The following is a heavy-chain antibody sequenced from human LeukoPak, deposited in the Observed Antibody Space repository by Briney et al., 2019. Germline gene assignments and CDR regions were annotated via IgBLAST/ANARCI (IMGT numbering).Heavy chain of an antibody. CDR1: GFTFSSYA. J-gene: IGHJ6*02. CDR2: ISGSGGST. D-gene: IGHD3-22*01. CDR3: AKDRVSRDSSGYYRYYYGMDV. V-gene: IGHV3-23*01. Sequence: GGSLRLSCAASGFTFSSYAMSWVRQAPGKGLEWVSAISGSGGSTYYADSVKGRFTISRDNSKNTLYLQMNSLRVEDTAVYYCAKDRVSRDSSGYYRYYYGMDVWGQGTTVTVSS.